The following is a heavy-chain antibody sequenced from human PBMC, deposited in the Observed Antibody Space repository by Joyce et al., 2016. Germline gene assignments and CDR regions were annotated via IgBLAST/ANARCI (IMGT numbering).Heavy chain of an antibody. Sequence: EVQLVESGGGLVQPGGSLRLSCAAFGFSFSGYWIHWVRKAPGKGLVWVSRIKTDGSSTRFADSVKGRFTISRDNAKNTLYLQMNSLRAEDTAVYYCVRGISARPGGPNWFDPWGQGTLVTVSS. D-gene: IGHD6-6*01. J-gene: IGHJ5*02. CDR3: VRGISARPGGPNWFDP. CDR1: GFSFSGYW. CDR2: IKTDGSST. V-gene: IGHV3-74*01.